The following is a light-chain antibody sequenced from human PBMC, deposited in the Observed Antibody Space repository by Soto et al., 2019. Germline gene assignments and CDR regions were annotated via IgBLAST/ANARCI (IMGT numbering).Light chain of an antibody. CDR1: QSVASSS. V-gene: IGKV3-20*01. CDR2: SAS. Sequence: DIVLTQSPGTLSLSPGERATLSCSASQSVASSSLAWYQQKPGQAPRLLIFSASTRATGIPDRFSGSGSGTDFTLTISRLEPEDSAVYYCQQYDVSPLTFGGGTKVQIK. J-gene: IGKJ4*01. CDR3: QQYDVSPLT.